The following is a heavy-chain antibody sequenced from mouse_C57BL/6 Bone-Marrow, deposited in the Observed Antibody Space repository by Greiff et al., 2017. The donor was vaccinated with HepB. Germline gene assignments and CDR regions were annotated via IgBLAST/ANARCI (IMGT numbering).Heavy chain of an antibody. CDR2: ILPGSGST. V-gene: IGHV1-9*01. D-gene: IGHD1-1*01. Sequence: VKLMESGAELLKPGASVKLSCKAPGYTFTGYWIEWVKQRPGHGLEWIGEILPGSGSTNYNEKFKGKATFTADTSSNTAYMQLSSLTTEDSAIYYCAREVVTTVVGYFDVWGTGTTVTVSA. CDR1: GYTFTGYW. CDR3: AREVVTTVVGYFDV. J-gene: IGHJ1*03.